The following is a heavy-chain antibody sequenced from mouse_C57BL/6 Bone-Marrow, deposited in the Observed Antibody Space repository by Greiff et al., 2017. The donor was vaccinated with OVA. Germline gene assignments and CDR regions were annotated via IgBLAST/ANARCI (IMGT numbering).Heavy chain of an antibody. Sequence: EVKVVESGGGLVQPGGSLSLSCAASGFTFTDYYMSWVRQPPGKALEWLGFIRNKANGYTTEYSASVKGRFTISRDNSQSILYLQMNALRAEDSATYYCARYRGSYYYAMDYWGQGTSVTVSS. D-gene: IGHD2-10*01. CDR2: IRNKANGYTT. J-gene: IGHJ4*01. CDR1: GFTFTDYY. V-gene: IGHV7-3*01. CDR3: ARYRGSYYYAMDY.